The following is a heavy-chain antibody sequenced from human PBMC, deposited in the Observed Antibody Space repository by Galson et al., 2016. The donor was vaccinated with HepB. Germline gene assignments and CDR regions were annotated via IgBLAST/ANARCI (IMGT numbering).Heavy chain of an antibody. Sequence: QSGAEVKKPGESLKISCQGSGYSFTTYWIAWVRHVPGEGLEWMGFIYPGDSKIRYSPSFQGQVTISVDKSVNTAYLQWSSPQASDTDIYYSARHAAMANNSGLDVWGQGTTVTVSS. D-gene: IGHD2-8*01. V-gene: IGHV5-51*01. CDR2: IYPGDSKI. J-gene: IGHJ6*02. CDR3: ARHAAMANNSGLDV. CDR1: GYSFTTYW.